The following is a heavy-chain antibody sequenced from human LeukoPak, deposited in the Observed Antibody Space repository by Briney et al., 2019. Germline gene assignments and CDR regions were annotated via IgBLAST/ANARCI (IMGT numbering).Heavy chain of an antibody. CDR3: ARGCHYDFWSGYYGNDAFDI. CDR1: GGSFSGYY. CDR2: INHSGST. D-gene: IGHD3-3*01. Sequence: SETLSLTCAVYGGSFSGYYRSWIRQPPGKGLEWIGEINHSGSTNYNPSLKSRVTISVDTSKNQFSLKLSSVTAADTAVCYCARGCHYDFWSGYYGNDAFDIWGQGTMVTVSS. V-gene: IGHV4-34*01. J-gene: IGHJ3*02.